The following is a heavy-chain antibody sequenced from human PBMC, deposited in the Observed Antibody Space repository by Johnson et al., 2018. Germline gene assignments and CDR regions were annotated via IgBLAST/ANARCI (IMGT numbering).Heavy chain of an antibody. D-gene: IGHD2-21*02. J-gene: IGHJ4*02. CDR1: GGTFNSYA. V-gene: IGHV1-69*01. Sequence: QVQLQESGAEVKKPGSSVKVSCKASGGTFNSYAMNWVRQAPGQGLEWMGGLIPMFGRANYAQKFQGRVSITAGESATTAYRELSSRIFEDTAGYYCARSDCGGDCHLLDCWGQGALGTVSS. CDR3: ARSDCGGDCHLLDC. CDR2: LIPMFGRA.